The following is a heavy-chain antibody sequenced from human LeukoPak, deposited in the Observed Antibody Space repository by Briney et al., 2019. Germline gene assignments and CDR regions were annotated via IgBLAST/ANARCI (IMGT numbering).Heavy chain of an antibody. Sequence: GGSLRLSCAASGFTFSSYAMHWVRQAPGKGLEWVAVISYDGSNKYYADSVKGRFTISRDNAKNSLYLQMNSLRDEDTAVYYCARGRATIFGVAPPDYWGQGTLVTVSS. D-gene: IGHD3-3*01. J-gene: IGHJ4*02. CDR2: ISYDGSNK. CDR3: ARGRATIFGVAPPDY. CDR1: GFTFSSYA. V-gene: IGHV3-30-3*01.